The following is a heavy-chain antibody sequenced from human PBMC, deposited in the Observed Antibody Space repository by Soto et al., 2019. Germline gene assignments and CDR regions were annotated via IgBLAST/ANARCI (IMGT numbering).Heavy chain of an antibody. CDR2: INQSGFT. Sequence: QVQLQQWGAGLLKPAETLSFTCAVYGGSFSGYYWTWIRQPPGKGLEWIGEINQSGFTNYNPSLESRVTMSVDTSKNQFSLRLSSVTAADTAVYYCARFPFDRSSWTNPRYFDYWGQGTLVTVSS. D-gene: IGHD6-13*01. CDR1: GGSFSGYY. J-gene: IGHJ4*02. V-gene: IGHV4-34*01. CDR3: ARFPFDRSSWTNPRYFDY.